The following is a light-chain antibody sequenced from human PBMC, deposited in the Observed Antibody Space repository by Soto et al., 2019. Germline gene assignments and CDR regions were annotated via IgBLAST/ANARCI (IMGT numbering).Light chain of an antibody. CDR1: QSISSY. V-gene: IGKV1-39*01. CDR3: QQSYSTPTWT. Sequence: DIQMTQSPSSLSASVGDRVTITCRASQSISSYLNWYQQKPGKAPKLLIYAASSLQSGVPLRFXGSASGTDFTLNISSLQPEDFATYYCQQSYSTPTWTFGQGTKVEIK. J-gene: IGKJ1*01. CDR2: AAS.